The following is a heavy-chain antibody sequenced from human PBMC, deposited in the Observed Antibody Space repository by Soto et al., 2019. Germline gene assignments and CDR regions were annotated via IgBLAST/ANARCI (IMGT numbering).Heavy chain of an antibody. Sequence: QVQLVQSGAAVTKPGASVKVSCKASGYTFTSYAMHWVRQAPGQRPEWMGWINAGNGNTKYSQKFQGRVTITRDTSASTAYMELSSLRSEDTAVYYCAGGSYRGARLFNNWFDPWFQGPLVTVSS. D-gene: IGHD2-21*01. CDR2: INAGNGNT. CDR1: GYTFTSYA. V-gene: IGHV1-3*01. J-gene: IGHJ5*02. CDR3: AGGSYRGARLFNNWFDP.